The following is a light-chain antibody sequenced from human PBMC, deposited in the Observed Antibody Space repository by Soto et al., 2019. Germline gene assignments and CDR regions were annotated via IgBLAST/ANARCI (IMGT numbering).Light chain of an antibody. CDR1: QSVNIY. CDR2: GAS. Sequence: EIVLTQSPATLSLSPGERATLSFRASQSVNIYLAWYQQKPGQAPRLLIFGASYRATGIPARFSGSGSGTEFNLTISSLQSEDFAVYFCQQYDDWLRLTFGGGTKVDIK. J-gene: IGKJ4*01. CDR3: QQYDDWLRLT. V-gene: IGKV3D-15*01.